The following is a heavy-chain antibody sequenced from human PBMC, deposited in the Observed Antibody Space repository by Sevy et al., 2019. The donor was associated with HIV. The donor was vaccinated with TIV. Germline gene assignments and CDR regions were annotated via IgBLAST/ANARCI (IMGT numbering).Heavy chain of an antibody. D-gene: IGHD5-12*01. CDR3: ARDGLGDGYKDY. J-gene: IGHJ4*02. V-gene: IGHV3-21*01. Sequence: GGSLRLSCAASGFTFSIYTMTWVRQAPGKGLEWVSSISSSSSYKYYADSIRGRFTIPRDNAKNSLYLQMNRLRAEDTAVYYCARDGLGDGYKDYWGQGTLVTVSS. CDR1: GFTFSIYT. CDR2: ISSSSSYK.